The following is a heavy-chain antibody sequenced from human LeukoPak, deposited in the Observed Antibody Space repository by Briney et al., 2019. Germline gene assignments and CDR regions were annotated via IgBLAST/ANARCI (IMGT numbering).Heavy chain of an antibody. J-gene: IGHJ5*02. CDR2: IIPIFGTA. CDR3: ARVGCSGGSCYSDWFDP. V-gene: IGHV1-69*13. Sequence: AASVKVSCKVSGYTLTELSMHWVRQAPGQGLEWMGGIIPIFGTANYAQKFQGRVTITADESTSTAYMELSSLRSEDTAVYYCARVGCSGGSCYSDWFDPWGQGTLVTVSS. CDR1: GYTLTELS. D-gene: IGHD2-15*01.